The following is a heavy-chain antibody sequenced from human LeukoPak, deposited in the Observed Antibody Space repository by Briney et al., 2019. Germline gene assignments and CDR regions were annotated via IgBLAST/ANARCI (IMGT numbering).Heavy chain of an antibody. CDR1: GGSISSYY. CDR3: ARFSSHDWYFDL. CDR2: IYYSGST. J-gene: IGHJ2*01. V-gene: IGHV4-59*01. Sequence: SETLSLTCTVSGGSISSYYWSWIRQPPGKGLEWIGYIYYSGSTNYNPSRKSRVTISVDTSKNQFSLKLSSVTAADTAVYYCARFSSHDWYFDLWGRGALVTVSS.